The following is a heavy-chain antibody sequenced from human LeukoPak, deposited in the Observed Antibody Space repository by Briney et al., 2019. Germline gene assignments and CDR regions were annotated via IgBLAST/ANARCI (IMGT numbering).Heavy chain of an antibody. Sequence: PGGSLRLSCATFGFSFESYGLHWVRQAPGKGLEWVTFIPFSGRDENYADSVRGRFTISRDNSKNTVYLQMNSLRPDDTGIYYCVKDCGLGESRDYWGQGTLVTVSS. CDR1: GFSFESYG. J-gene: IGHJ4*02. CDR2: IPFSGRDE. CDR3: VKDCGLGESRDY. V-gene: IGHV3-30*02. D-gene: IGHD3-22*01.